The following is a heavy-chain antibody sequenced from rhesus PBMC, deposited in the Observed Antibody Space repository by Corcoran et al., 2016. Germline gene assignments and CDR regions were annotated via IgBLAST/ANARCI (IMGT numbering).Heavy chain of an antibody. D-gene: IGHD6-31*01. J-gene: IGHJ4*01. CDR3: ARGASGAGDY. Sequence: EVQLVESGGGLVQPGGSLRLSCVVSGFNFSSSGFHVVRPGPGKGLQWVSAIETNGDTTLYTDSVKGRFSISRENAKNTLYLRMDSLRVEDTAVYYCARGASGAGDYWGQGVLVTVSS. V-gene: IGHV3-22*01. CDR2: IETNGDTT. CDR1: GFNFSSSG.